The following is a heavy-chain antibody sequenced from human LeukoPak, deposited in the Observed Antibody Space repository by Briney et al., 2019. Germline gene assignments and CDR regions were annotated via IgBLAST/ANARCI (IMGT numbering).Heavy chain of an antibody. CDR3: ARAAWSYCLDY. CDR2: INPSGGST. V-gene: IGHV1-46*01. CDR1: GYTFTSYY. J-gene: IGHJ4*02. D-gene: IGHD1-26*01. Sequence: ASVKVSCKASGYTFTSYYMHWVRQAPGQGLEWMGIINPSGGSTSYAQKFRGRVTMTRDTSTSTVYMELSSLRSEDTAVYYCARAAWSYCLDYWGQGTLVTVSS.